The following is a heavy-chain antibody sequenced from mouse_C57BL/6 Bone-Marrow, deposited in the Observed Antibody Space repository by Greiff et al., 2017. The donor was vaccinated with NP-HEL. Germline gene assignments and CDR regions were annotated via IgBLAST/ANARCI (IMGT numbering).Heavy chain of an antibody. CDR1: GFTFSDAW. J-gene: IGHJ3*01. D-gene: IGHD2-10*01. CDR3: TRTYYGNYGDFAY. Sequence: EVKVEESGGGLVQPGGSMKLSCAASGFTFSDAWMDWVRQSPEKGLEWVAEIRNKANNHATYYAESVKGRFTISRDDSKSSVYLQMNSLRAEETGIYYCTRTYYGNYGDFAYWGQGTLVTVSA. V-gene: IGHV6-6*01. CDR2: IRNKANNHAT.